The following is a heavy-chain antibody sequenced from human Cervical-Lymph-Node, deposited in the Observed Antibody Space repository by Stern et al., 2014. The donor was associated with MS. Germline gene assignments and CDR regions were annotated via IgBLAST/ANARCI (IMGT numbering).Heavy chain of an antibody. V-gene: IGHV1-69*01. CDR3: ARQYRPYFYGFGV. CDR2: IIPILGSG. D-gene: IGHD2/OR15-2a*01. Sequence: QLVQSGAEVKKPGSSVKVSCKASGGTLKNYGISWVRQAPGQGLEWMGGIIPILGSGDYAQDFQGRVTITADEVTSTVYMELSSLTSEDTAVYYCARQYRPYFYGFGVWGHGTTVTVSS. CDR1: GGTLKNYG. J-gene: IGHJ6*02.